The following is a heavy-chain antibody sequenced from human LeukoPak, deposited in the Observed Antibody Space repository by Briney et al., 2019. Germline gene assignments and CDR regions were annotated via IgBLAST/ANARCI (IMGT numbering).Heavy chain of an antibody. V-gene: IGHV1-46*01. Sequence: ASVKVSCKASGGTFSSYAISWVRQAPGQGLEWMGIINPSGGSTSYAQKFQGRVTMTRDTSTSTVYMELSSLRSEDTAVYYCARDLRSSGSYLLGYWGQGTLVTVSS. CDR2: INPSGGST. CDR1: GGTFSSYA. CDR3: ARDLRSSGSYLLGY. J-gene: IGHJ4*02. D-gene: IGHD1-26*01.